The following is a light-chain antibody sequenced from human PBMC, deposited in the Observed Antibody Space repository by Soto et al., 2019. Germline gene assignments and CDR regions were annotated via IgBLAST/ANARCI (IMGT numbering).Light chain of an antibody. Sequence: LSVSPGERATLSCRASQSVRTSLALYQQKPGQAPRLLIYGASTRATDIPPRFSGSGSGTEFTLAIDSLQSEDFAVYYSYQYDFWQYTFPQGAKVDIX. CDR3: YQYDFWQYT. V-gene: IGKV3-15*01. CDR1: QSVRTS. J-gene: IGKJ2*01. CDR2: GAS.